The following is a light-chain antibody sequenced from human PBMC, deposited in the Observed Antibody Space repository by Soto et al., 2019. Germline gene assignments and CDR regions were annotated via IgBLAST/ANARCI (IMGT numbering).Light chain of an antibody. CDR2: GAS. CDR1: QSVSSN. J-gene: IGKJ2*01. V-gene: IGKV3-15*01. CDR3: QQYNNWAYT. Sequence: EIVMTQSPATLSVSPGERATLSCRASQSVSSNLAWYQQTPGQAPRLLIYGASTRATGIPARFSGSGSGTEFPLTISSLQSEDVAVYYCQQYNNWAYTFGQGTKLEIK.